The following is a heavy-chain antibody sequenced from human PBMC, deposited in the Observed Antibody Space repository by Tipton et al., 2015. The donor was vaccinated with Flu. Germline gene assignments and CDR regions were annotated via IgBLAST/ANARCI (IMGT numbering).Heavy chain of an antibody. CDR2: ISTSGST. V-gene: IGHV4-4*07. J-gene: IGHJ4*02. D-gene: IGHD5-18*01. CDR1: GGSISTSY. CDR3: ARLAYSYDIRGYYFDS. Sequence: TLSLTCTVSGGSISTSYWSWIRQPAGKGLEWIGRISTSGSTNYNASLESRVTLSRDTSKNHISLRLTSATAADTALYYCARLAYSYDIRGYYFDSWGQGTLVTVSS.